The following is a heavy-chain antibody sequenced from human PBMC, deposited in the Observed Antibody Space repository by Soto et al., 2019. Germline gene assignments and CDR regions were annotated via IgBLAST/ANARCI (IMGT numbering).Heavy chain of an antibody. CDR2: INVGSGDT. J-gene: IGHJ3*02. V-gene: IGHV1-3*01. Sequence: QVKLVQSGAEVMKPGASLKVSCEASGYSFSTYVIQWVRQAPGQGLEWMGWINVGSGDTKYSQMFQDRVIIRADTSARIVYVELSSLASEDTAVYYCARARPAYYGAGSYAFDIWGRGTVVTVSS. CDR3: ARARPAYYGAGSYAFDI. CDR1: GYSFSTYV. D-gene: IGHD3-10*01.